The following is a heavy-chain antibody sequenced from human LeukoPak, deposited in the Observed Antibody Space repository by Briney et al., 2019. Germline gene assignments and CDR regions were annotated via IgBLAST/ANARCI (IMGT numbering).Heavy chain of an antibody. Sequence: PGGSLRLSCAASGFTFSSYGMNWVRQAPGKGLEWVSSISSSSSYIYYADSVKGRFTISRGNAKNSLYLQMNSLRAEDTAVYYCARDYYDSSGYDYYYGMDVWGQGTTVTVSS. D-gene: IGHD3-22*01. CDR1: GFTFSSYG. V-gene: IGHV3-21*01. J-gene: IGHJ6*02. CDR2: ISSSSSYI. CDR3: ARDYYDSSGYDYYYGMDV.